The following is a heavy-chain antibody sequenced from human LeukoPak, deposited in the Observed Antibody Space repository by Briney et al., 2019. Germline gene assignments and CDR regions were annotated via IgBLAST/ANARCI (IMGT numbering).Heavy chain of an antibody. CDR2: IYYSGST. Sequence: SETLSLTCTVSGCSISSYYMSWIRQPPGKGLEWIGFIYYSGSTNYNSSLKSRVTISVDTSKNKFSLKLSSVTAADTAVYYWARGRTGVYWGQGTLVTVSS. CDR1: GCSISSYY. D-gene: IGHD3-10*01. CDR3: ARGRTGVY. V-gene: IGHV4-59*08. J-gene: IGHJ4*02.